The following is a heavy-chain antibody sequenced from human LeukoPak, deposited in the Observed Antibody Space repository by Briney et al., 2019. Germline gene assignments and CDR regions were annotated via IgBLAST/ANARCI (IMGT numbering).Heavy chain of an antibody. D-gene: IGHD1-7*01. CDR1: GGSISSYY. V-gene: IGHV4-4*07. J-gene: IGHJ4*02. CDR3: ARDLDWNYADY. Sequence: SETLSLTCAISGGSISSYYWSWIRQPAGKGLEWIGRIYSSGRTNYNPSLKSRVTMSVDTSKNQFSLIVISVTAADTAVYYCARDLDWNYADYWGQGTLVTVSS. CDR2: IYSSGRT.